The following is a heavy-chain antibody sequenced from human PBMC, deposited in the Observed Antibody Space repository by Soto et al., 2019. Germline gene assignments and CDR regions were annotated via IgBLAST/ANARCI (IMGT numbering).Heavy chain of an antibody. V-gene: IGHV4-34*01. J-gene: IGHJ6*03. Sequence: SETLSLTCAVYGGSFSGYYWSWIRQPPGKGLEWIGEINHSGSTNYNPSLKSRVTISVDTSKNQFSLKLSSVTAADTAVYYCARGVLLWFGELRGYYYYMDVWGKGTTVTVSS. CDR2: INHSGST. D-gene: IGHD3-10*01. CDR1: GGSFSGYY. CDR3: ARGVLLWFGELRGYYYYMDV.